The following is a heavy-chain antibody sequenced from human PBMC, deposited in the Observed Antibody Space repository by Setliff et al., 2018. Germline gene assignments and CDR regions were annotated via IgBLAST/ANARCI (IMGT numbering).Heavy chain of an antibody. V-gene: IGHV1-69*05. CDR3: ARGRHDRGNFFDP. D-gene: IGHD3-10*02. CDR2: IIPIFGTA. CDR1: GYTFNSYG. Sequence: ASVKVSCKASGYTFNSYGISWVRQAPGQGLEWMGGIIPIFGTANYAQKFQGRVTITTDESTSTAYMELSSLRSEDTAVYYCARGRHDRGNFFDPWGQGTLVTVSS. J-gene: IGHJ5*02.